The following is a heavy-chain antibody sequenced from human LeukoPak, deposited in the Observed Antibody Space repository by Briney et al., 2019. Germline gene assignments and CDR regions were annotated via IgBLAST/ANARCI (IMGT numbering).Heavy chain of an antibody. CDR1: GYTFTSYY. CDR2: INPSGGST. J-gene: IGHJ3*02. D-gene: IGHD6-19*01. V-gene: IGHV1-46*01. Sequence: GASVKVSCKASGYTFTSYYMHWVRQAPGQGLEWMGIINPSGGSTSYAQKFQGRVTMTRDTSTSTVYMELSSLRSEDTAVCYCARDMAGGRHPLEAFDIWGQGTMVTVSS. CDR3: ARDMAGGRHPLEAFDI.